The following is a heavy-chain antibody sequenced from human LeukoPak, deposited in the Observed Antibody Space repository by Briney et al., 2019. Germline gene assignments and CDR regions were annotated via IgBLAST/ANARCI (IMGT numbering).Heavy chain of an antibody. CDR1: GGTFSSYA. D-gene: IGHD6-6*01. J-gene: IGHJ5*02. CDR2: IIPIFGTA. CDR3: ASQYSSSFNWFDP. V-gene: IGHV1-69*05. Sequence: ASVKVSCKASGGTFSSYAISWVRQAPGQGLEWMGGIIPIFGTANYAQKFQGRVTITTDESTSTAYMELSSLRSEDTAVYYCASQYSSSFNWFDPWGQGTLVTVSS.